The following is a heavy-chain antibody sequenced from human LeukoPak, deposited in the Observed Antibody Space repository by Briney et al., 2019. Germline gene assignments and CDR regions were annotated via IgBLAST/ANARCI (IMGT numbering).Heavy chain of an antibody. D-gene: IGHD5-12*01. J-gene: IGHJ4*02. CDR3: TRESGYKTSRQRGFDS. CDR2: ISSTSNYI. V-gene: IGHV3-21*03. CDR1: GSAFSPYS. Sequence: GGFLRLSCAASGSAFSPYSMNWVRQAPGKGLEWVASISSTSNYIYYADSVKGRFTISRDDARNSLFLQMSSLKTEDTAVYYCTRESGYKTSRQRGFDSWGQGILVTVSS.